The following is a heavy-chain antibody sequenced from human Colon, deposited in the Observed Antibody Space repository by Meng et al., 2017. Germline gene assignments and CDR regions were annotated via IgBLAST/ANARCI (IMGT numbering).Heavy chain of an antibody. CDR2: INHSGST. V-gene: IGHV4-34*01. D-gene: IGHD5-12*01. J-gene: IGHJ5*02. Sequence: QVQLHQWGAGLLKPSETLSLTCAVYGGSFSGYYWSWIRQPPGKGLEWIGEINHSGSTNYNPSLKSRVTISVDTSKNQFSLKLSSVTAADTAVYYCARGRYSGYLPWGQGTLVTASS. CDR3: ARGRYSGYLP. CDR1: GGSFSGYY.